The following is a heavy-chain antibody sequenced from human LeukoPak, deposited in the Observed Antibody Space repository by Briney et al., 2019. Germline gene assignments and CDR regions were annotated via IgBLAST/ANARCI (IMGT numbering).Heavy chain of an antibody. V-gene: IGHV3-30-3*01. Sequence: PGRSLRLSCAASGLTLSRYAMHSVRQAPGKGLEWVAIISKDGNNIYYADSVKGRFTISRDNAKNLLYLQMNSLRPEDTAVYYCVRDEVAVPGGDCWGQGTLVTVSS. CDR3: VRDEVAVPGGDC. CDR1: GLTLSRYA. D-gene: IGHD5-12*01. CDR2: ISKDGNNI. J-gene: IGHJ4*02.